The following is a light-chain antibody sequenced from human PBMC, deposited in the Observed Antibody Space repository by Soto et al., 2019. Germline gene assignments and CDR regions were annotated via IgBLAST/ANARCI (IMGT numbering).Light chain of an antibody. CDR2: RAS. Sequence: EIVLTQSPGTLSLSPGERATLSCRASQSVSSAYLAWYQQIPGQAPRLLIYRASSRATGIPDRFSGSGSGTDFTLTLSGLEPEDFAVYFCQQSGTSFYTFGQGTKLEIK. V-gene: IGKV3-20*01. CDR3: QQSGTSFYT. CDR1: QSVSSAY. J-gene: IGKJ2*01.